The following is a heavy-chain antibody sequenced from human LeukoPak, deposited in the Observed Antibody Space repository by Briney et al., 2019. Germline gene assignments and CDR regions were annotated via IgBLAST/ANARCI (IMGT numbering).Heavy chain of an antibody. V-gene: IGHV3-23*01. Sequence: GGPLRLSCEVSGFDFSTYSMNWVRQAPGKGLEWVSSISGSSSYKFYADSVKGRFTISRDNSKNTLYLQMNSLRAEDTAVYYCAKDLSGMIVVVFYYFDYWGQGTLVTVSS. D-gene: IGHD3-22*01. CDR3: AKDLSGMIVVVFYYFDY. J-gene: IGHJ4*02. CDR1: GFDFSTYS. CDR2: ISGSSSYK.